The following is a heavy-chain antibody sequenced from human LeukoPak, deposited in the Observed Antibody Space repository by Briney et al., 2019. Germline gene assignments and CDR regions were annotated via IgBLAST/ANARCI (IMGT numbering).Heavy chain of an antibody. CDR3: ARDHSSGWYFWFDP. CDR1: GGSISSGDYY. Sequence: PSETLSLTCTVSGGSISSGDYYWSWIRQPPGKGLEWIGYIYYSGSTYYNPSLKSRVTISVDTSKNQFSLKLSSVTAADTAVYYCARDHSSGWYFWFDPWGQGTLVTVFS. D-gene: IGHD6-19*01. J-gene: IGHJ5*02. V-gene: IGHV4-30-4*01. CDR2: IYYSGST.